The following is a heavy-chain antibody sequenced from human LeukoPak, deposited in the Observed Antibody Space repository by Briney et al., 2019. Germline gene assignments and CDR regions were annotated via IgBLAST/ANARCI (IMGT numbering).Heavy chain of an antibody. CDR3: AFTNSGYDWSDY. CDR1: GYTFTSYD. CDR2: IIPIFGTA. J-gene: IGHJ4*02. Sequence: SVKVSCKASGYTFTSYDINWVRQATGQGLEWMGGIIPIFGTANYAQKFQGRVTITADESTSTAYMELSSLRSEDTAVYYCAFTNSGYDWSDYWGQGTLVTVSS. D-gene: IGHD5-12*01. V-gene: IGHV1-69*13.